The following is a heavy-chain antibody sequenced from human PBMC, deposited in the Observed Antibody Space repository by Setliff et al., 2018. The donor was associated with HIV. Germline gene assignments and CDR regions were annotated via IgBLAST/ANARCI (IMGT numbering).Heavy chain of an antibody. D-gene: IGHD3-10*01. J-gene: IGHJ4*02. Sequence: SETLSLTCAVSGYAISSGYYWGWIRRPPGKGLEWIGSIYNRGSTYYNPSLKSRVTISVDTSKNQFSLKLSSVTAADTAVYYCARELLRSWDSSESSYKPYYFDYWGQGTLVTVSS. V-gene: IGHV4-38-2*02. CDR3: ARELLRSWDSSESSYKPYYFDY. CDR2: IYNRGST. CDR1: GYAISSGYY.